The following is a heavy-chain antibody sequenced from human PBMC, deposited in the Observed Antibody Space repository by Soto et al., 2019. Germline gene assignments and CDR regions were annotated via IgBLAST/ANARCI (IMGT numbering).Heavy chain of an antibody. J-gene: IGHJ4*02. V-gene: IGHV3-9*01. Sequence: SLKISCAASGFTFDDYAMHWVRQAPGKGLEWVSGISWNSGSIGYADSVKGRFTISRDNAKNSLYLQMNSLRAEDTALYYCAKDSGYDGWIYYFDYWGQGTLVTVSS. CDR3: AKDSGYDGWIYYFDY. D-gene: IGHD5-12*01. CDR2: ISWNSGSI. CDR1: GFTFDDYA.